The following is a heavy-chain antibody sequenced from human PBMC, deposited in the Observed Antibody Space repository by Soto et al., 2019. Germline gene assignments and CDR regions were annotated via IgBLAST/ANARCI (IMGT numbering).Heavy chain of an antibody. V-gene: IGHV3-9*01. CDR3: AKDYMNSGWDAGWFDP. CDR1: GFTFDDYA. CDR2: ISWNSGSI. D-gene: IGHD6-19*01. Sequence: GVSLRLSCAASGFTFDDYAMHWVRQAPGKGLEWVSGISWNSGSIGYADSVKGRFTISRDNAKNSLYLQMNSLRAEDTALYYCAKDYMNSGWDAGWFDPWGQGTLVTVSS. J-gene: IGHJ5*02.